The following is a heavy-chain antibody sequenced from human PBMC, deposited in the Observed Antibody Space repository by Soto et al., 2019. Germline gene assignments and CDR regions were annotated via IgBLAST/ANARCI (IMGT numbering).Heavy chain of an antibody. Sequence: SASLSPTSNILGLPIITSSPHCGWAPPPPGNALQWIGSIYYSGSTNYNPSLKSRVTISVDMSKNQFFLKLSSVTAADTAVYYCARESRSWYGSIWDYWGQGTLVTVSS. V-gene: IGHV4-39*07. CDR1: GLPIITSSPH. CDR2: IYYSGST. CDR3: ARESRSWYGSIWDY. D-gene: IGHD6-13*01. J-gene: IGHJ4*02.